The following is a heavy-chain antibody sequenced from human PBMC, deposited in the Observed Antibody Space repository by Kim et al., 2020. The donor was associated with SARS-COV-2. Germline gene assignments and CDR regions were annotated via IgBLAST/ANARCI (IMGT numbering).Heavy chain of an antibody. CDR1: GFTFSSYA. D-gene: IGHD2-2*02. Sequence: GGSLRLSCSAPGFTFSSYAMHWVRQAPGKGLEYVSAISSNGGSTYYADSVKGRFTISRDNSKNTLYLQMSSLRAEDTAVYYCVKRGYCSSSSCHTLLGWFDPWGQGTLVTVSS. J-gene: IGHJ5*02. CDR2: ISSNGGST. V-gene: IGHV3-64D*06. CDR3: VKRGYCSSSSCHTLLGWFDP.